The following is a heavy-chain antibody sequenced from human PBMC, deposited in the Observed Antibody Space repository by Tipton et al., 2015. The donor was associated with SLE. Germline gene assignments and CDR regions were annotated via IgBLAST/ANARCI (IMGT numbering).Heavy chain of an antibody. D-gene: IGHD4-17*01. J-gene: IGHJ3*02. V-gene: IGHV4-39*07. CDR3: AREWTTVNGHAFDI. CDR2: IYYSGST. Sequence: TLSLTCTVSGGSISSSSYYWGWIRQPPGKGLEWIGSIYYSGSTYYNPSLKSRVTISVDTSKNQFSLKLSSVTAADTAVYYCAREWTTVNGHAFDIWGQGTMVTVSS. CDR1: GGSISSSSYY.